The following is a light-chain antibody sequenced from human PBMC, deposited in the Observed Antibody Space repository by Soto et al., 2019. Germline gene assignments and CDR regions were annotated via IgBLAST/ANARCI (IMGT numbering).Light chain of an antibody. CDR3: SLQRV. V-gene: IGLV2-8*01. CDR1: SSDVGGYNY. J-gene: IGLJ3*02. CDR2: EVS. Sequence: QSALTQPPSASGSPGQSVTISCTGTSSDVGGYNYVSWYQQLPGKAPKLMIYEVSKRPSGVPDRFSGSKSGNTASLTVSGLQAEDEADYYCSLQRVFGGGTKLTVL.